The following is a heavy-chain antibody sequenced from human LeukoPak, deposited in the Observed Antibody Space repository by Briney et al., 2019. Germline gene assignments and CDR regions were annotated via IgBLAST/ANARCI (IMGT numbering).Heavy chain of an antibody. CDR3: ARGYGGFGLNYYYYYMDV. J-gene: IGHJ6*03. CDR1: GGSISRYY. D-gene: IGHD3-16*01. Sequence: SETLSLTCTVSGGSISRYYWNWIRQPPGKELEWIGYIYYSGSTNYNPSLKSRVTISVDTSKNQFSLKLSSVTAADTAVYYCARGYGGFGLNYYYYYMDVWGKGTTVTVSS. V-gene: IGHV4-59*12. CDR2: IYYSGST.